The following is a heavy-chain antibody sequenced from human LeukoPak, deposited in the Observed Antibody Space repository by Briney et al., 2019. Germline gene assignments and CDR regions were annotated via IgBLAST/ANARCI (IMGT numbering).Heavy chain of an antibody. CDR3: AKVPRVGTMVRGTQTSVYYMDV. CDR2: ISGSGGST. CDR1: GFTFSSYG. V-gene: IGHV3-23*01. Sequence: PGGTLRLSCAASGFTFSSYGMSWVRQAPGKGLEWVSAISGSGGSTYYADSVKGRFTISRDNSKNTLYLQMNSLRAEDTAVYYCAKVPRVGTMVRGTQTSVYYMDVWGKGTTVTVSS. D-gene: IGHD3-10*01. J-gene: IGHJ6*03.